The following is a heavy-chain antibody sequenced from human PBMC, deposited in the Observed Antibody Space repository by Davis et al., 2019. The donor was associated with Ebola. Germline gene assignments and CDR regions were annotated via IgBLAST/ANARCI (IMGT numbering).Heavy chain of an antibody. Sequence: PGGSLRLSCAASGFTFDDYAMHWVRQAPGKGLEWVSGISWNSGSIGYADSVKGRFTISRDNAKNSLYLQMNSLRAEDTALYYCAKDMTYWVTQVDYWGQGTLVTVSS. V-gene: IGHV3-9*01. D-gene: IGHD5-18*01. CDR3: AKDMTYWVTQVDY. J-gene: IGHJ4*02. CDR2: ISWNSGSI. CDR1: GFTFDDYA.